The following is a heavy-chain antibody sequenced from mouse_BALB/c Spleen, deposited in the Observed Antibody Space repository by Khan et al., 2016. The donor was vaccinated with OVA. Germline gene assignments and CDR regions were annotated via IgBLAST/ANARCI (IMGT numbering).Heavy chain of an antibody. CDR3: VRGYYGDPFAY. D-gene: IGHD2-13*01. J-gene: IGHJ3*01. CDR2: ISDGGSYI. Sequence: EVELVESGGGLVKPGGSLTLSCAASGFTFSDYYMYWVCQTPEKRLEWVATISDGGSYIYYLDSVKGRFTISRDDAENNLNLQMSSLKSEDTAMYYCVRGYYGDPFAYWGQGTLVTVSA. CDR1: GFTFSDYY. V-gene: IGHV5-4*02.